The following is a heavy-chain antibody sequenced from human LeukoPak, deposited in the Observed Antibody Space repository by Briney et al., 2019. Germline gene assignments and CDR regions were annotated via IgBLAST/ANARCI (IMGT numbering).Heavy chain of an antibody. D-gene: IGHD2-15*01. V-gene: IGHV3-21*01. CDR3: ARRVAPDWYFDL. CDR2: ISSSSSYI. Sequence: GGSLRLSCAASGFTFSNYNMNWVRQAPGKGLEWVSSISSSSSYIYYADSVKGRFTISRDNAKNSLYLQMNSLGAEDTAVYYCARRVAPDWYFDLWGRGTLVTVSS. CDR1: GFTFSNYN. J-gene: IGHJ2*01.